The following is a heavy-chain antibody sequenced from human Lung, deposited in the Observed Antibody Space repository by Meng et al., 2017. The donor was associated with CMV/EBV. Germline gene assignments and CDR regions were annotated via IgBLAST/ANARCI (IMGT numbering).Heavy chain of an antibody. D-gene: IGHD3-10*01. CDR3: AREPGRGAFDV. CDR2: IYSDGIST. V-gene: IGHV3-74*01. Sequence: SCAVSGINLNTYWMHWVRQVPGKGLVWLSRIYSDGISTRYADSVKGRFTISRDNTNNTLYLQMNGLRAEDTAVYYCAREPGRGAFDVWGQGVKVTVSS. CDR1: GINLNTYW. J-gene: IGHJ3*01.